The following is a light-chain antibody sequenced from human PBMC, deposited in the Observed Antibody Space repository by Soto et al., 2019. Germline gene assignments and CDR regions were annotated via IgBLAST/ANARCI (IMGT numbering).Light chain of an antibody. J-gene: IGKJ4*02. CDR3: LQSLQAPLT. CDR2: LGS. V-gene: IGKV2-28*01. Sequence: DNVMIQSPLSLPVTPGEPASISCRPSQGLLHSGGYTYLDWYLQKPGQSPQLLINLGSNRASGVPDRFSGSGSGTNFTLKISRVEAEDVGVYYCLQSLQAPLTFGGGTKVDIK. CDR1: QGLLHSGGYTY.